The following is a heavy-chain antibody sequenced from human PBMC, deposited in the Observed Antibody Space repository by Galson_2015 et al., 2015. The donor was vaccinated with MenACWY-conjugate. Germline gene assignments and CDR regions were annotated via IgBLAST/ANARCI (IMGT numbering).Heavy chain of an antibody. D-gene: IGHD3-3*01. Sequence: SETLSLTCAVHNGSLRGDSWSWIRQPPGKGLEWIGEINHVGDTDYNPSLRGRVTISIDTSKNQFSLRLSSVTAADTAVYYCARLVTRGITIFGAHPRASYGMDVWGQGTTVTVSS. CDR1: NGSLRGDS. J-gene: IGHJ6*02. V-gene: IGHV4-34*01. CDR3: ARLVTRGITIFGAHPRASYGMDV. CDR2: INHVGDT.